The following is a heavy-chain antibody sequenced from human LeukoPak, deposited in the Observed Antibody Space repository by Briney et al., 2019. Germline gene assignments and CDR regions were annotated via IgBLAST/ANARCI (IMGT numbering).Heavy chain of an antibody. J-gene: IGHJ4*02. CDR3: ARGEHIVVVTATARFDY. Sequence: GGSLRLSCAASGFTFSSYAIHWVRQAPGKGLEWVANIKQDGSEKYYVDSVKGRFTISRDNAKNSLYLQMNSLRAEDTAVYYCARGEHIVVVTATARFDYWGQGTLVTVSS. V-gene: IGHV3-7*01. D-gene: IGHD2-21*02. CDR1: GFTFSSYA. CDR2: IKQDGSEK.